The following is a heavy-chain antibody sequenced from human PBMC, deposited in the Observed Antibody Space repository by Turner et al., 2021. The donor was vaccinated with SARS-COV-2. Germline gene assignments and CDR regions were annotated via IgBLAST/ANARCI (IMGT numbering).Heavy chain of an antibody. CDR1: GYTFTSYD. CDR3: ATGYAYCGGDCSIHY. Sequence: QVQLVQSGAEVKKPGALVKVSCKVSGYTFTSYDINWVRQATGQGLEWMGWMNPNSGNTGYAQKFQGRVTMTRNTSISTAYMELSSLRSEDTAVYYCATGYAYCGGDCSIHYWGQGTLVTVSS. J-gene: IGHJ4*02. CDR2: MNPNSGNT. D-gene: IGHD2-21*02. V-gene: IGHV1-8*01.